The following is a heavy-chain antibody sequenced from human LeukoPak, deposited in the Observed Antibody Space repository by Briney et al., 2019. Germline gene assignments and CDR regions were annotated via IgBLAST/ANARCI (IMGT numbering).Heavy chain of an antibody. V-gene: IGHV3-74*01. D-gene: IGHD6-19*01. CDR1: GFTFSSYW. CDR2: INTDGSST. Sequence: GGSLRLSCAASGFTFSSYWMHWVREASGKGLVWVSRINTDGSSTTYADSVKGRFTISRDNAKNTLYLQMNSLRDEDTAVYYCARTRIAVAGGPFDYWGQGTLVTVSS. CDR3: ARTRIAVAGGPFDY. J-gene: IGHJ4*02.